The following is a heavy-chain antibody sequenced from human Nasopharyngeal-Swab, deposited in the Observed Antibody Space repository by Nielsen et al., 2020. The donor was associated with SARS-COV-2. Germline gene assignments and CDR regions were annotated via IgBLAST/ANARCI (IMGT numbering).Heavy chain of an antibody. V-gene: IGHV3-30-3*01. CDR3: ARDGDDYYDTYDAFDI. J-gene: IGHJ3*02. Sequence: LKISCAASGFTFSSYAMHWVRQAPGKGLEWVAVISYDGSNKYYADSVKGRFTISRDNSKNTLYLQMNSLRAEDTAVYYCARDGDDYYDTYDAFDIWGQGTMVTVSS. D-gene: IGHD3-22*01. CDR1: GFTFSSYA. CDR2: ISYDGSNK.